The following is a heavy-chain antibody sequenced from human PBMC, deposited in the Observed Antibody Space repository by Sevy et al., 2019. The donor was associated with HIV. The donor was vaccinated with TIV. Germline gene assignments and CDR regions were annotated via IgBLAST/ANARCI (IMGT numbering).Heavy chain of an antibody. V-gene: IGHV3-15*01. D-gene: IGHD3-10*01. CDR3: XXXXXXXXXXXREFDY. J-gene: IGHJ4*02. CDR1: GFSLNNAW. Sequence: GGSLRLSCAASGFSLNNAWMSWVRQAPGKGLEWVGRIKSKADGGTTDYAAPVKGRFTISRDDSKNTLYLQMNSLKTXXXXXXXXXXXXXXXXXXXREFDYWGQGSLVTVSS. CDR2: IKSKADGGTT.